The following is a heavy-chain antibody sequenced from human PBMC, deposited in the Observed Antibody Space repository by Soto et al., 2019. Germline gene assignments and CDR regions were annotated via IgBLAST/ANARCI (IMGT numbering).Heavy chain of an antibody. CDR3: ARDARITMVRRVTPFDC. Sequence: QVQLQQWGAGLLKPSETLSLTCAVYGGSFSGYYWSWIRQPPGKGQEWIGEINHSGSTNHNPSLKSRVTIPVDTSKNQFSLKLSSVTAADTAVYYCARDARITMVRRVTPFDCWGQGTLVTVSS. V-gene: IGHV4-34*01. CDR2: INHSGST. CDR1: GGSFSGYY. J-gene: IGHJ4*02. D-gene: IGHD3-10*01.